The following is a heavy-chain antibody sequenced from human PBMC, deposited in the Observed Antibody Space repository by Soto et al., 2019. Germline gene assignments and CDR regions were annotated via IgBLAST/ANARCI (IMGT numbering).Heavy chain of an antibody. J-gene: IGHJ3*02. V-gene: IGHV3-23*01. CDR1: GFTFSSYA. CDR2: ISGSGGSI. D-gene: IGHD3-22*01. CDR3: AKALYYDSSGYHGDAFDI. Sequence: PGGSLRLSCAASGFTFSSYAMSWVRQAPGKGLEWVTAISGSGGSIGDADSVKGRFTISRDNAKNSLYLQMNSLRAEDTALYYCAKALYYDSSGYHGDAFDIWGQGTMVTVSS.